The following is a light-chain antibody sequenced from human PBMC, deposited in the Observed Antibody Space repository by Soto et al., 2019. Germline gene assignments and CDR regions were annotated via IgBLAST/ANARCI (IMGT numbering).Light chain of an antibody. J-gene: IGKJ1*01. CDR3: QQYFSSWT. CDR1: QSVFFSSNKKYY. V-gene: IGKV4-1*01. CDR2: WAS. Sequence: IVMTQSPESLALSLGERATINCRSSQSVFFSSNKKYYLAWYQQKSGQPPKLLIYWASTRKSGVPDRFSGSGSGTDFTLTISSLQPEDVAVYYCQQYFSSWTFGQGTKVEIK.